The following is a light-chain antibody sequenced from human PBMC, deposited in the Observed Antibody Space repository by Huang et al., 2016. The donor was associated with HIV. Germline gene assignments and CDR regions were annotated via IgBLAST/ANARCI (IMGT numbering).Light chain of an antibody. CDR1: QSVSHY. V-gene: IGKV3-11*01. Sequence: IVLTQTPASLSLSAGERATLSCRASQSVSHYLAWSQHKPGQPPRLLIYGASRRATDSLARFNGSGSGTDFTLTISSLEAEDSALYYCQESDTWPRLTLGGGTKVEIK. J-gene: IGKJ4*01. CDR2: GAS. CDR3: QESDTWPRLT.